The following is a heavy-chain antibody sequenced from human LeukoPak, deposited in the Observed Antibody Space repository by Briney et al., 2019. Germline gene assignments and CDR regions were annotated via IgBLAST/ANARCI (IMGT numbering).Heavy chain of an antibody. V-gene: IGHV3-33*01. J-gene: IGHJ6*02. Sequence: GGSLRLSCAASGFTFSSYGMHWVRQAPGKGLEWVAVIWYDGSNKYYADSVKGRFTISRDNSKNTLYLQMNSLRAEDTAVYYCARGPGGATFEYYYYGMGVWGQGTTVTVSS. CDR1: GFTFSSYG. D-gene: IGHD1-26*01. CDR2: IWYDGSNK. CDR3: ARGPGGATFEYYYYGMGV.